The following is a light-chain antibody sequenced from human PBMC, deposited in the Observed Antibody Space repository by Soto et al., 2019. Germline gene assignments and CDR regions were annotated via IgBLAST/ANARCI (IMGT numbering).Light chain of an antibody. V-gene: IGLV1-44*01. CDR1: TSNIGSNI. CDR3: AAWDDTLNGLG. Sequence: QSVLTQPPSASGTPGQRITISCSGRTSNIGSNIVAWYQHLPGTAPKLLIYNNNQRPSGVPDRFFGSKSGTSASLAISGLQPDDESHYYCAAWDDTLNGLGFGGGTQLTVL. CDR2: NNN. J-gene: IGLJ3*02.